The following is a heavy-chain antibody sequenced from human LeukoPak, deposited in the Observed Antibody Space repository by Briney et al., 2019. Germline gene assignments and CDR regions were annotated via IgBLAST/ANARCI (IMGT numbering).Heavy chain of an antibody. CDR1: GFSFSSHV. CDR2: ISGSGGDT. V-gene: IGHV3-23*01. CDR3: AKDQNYESSGYYGGFDY. Sequence: GESLKISCAASGFSFSSHVMHWVRQAPGKGLEWVSGISGSGGDTYYADSVKGRFTISRDNSKNTLNLQMNGLRAEDTALYYCAKDQNYESSGYYGGFDYWGQGTLVTVSS. J-gene: IGHJ4*02. D-gene: IGHD3-22*01.